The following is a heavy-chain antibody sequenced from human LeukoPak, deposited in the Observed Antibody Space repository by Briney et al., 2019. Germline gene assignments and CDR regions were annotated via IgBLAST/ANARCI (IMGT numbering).Heavy chain of an antibody. D-gene: IGHD6-19*01. Sequence: PSETLSLTCTVSGGSVSSGSYYWSWIRQPPGKGLEWIGNIRYNGNTYSNPSLKSRVTISVDTSKNQFSMKLSSVTAADTAMYYCARYAALSGPNWLDPWGRGTLVTVSS. V-gene: IGHV4-61*01. CDR3: ARYAALSGPNWLDP. CDR2: IRYNGNT. J-gene: IGHJ5*02. CDR1: GGSVSSGSYY.